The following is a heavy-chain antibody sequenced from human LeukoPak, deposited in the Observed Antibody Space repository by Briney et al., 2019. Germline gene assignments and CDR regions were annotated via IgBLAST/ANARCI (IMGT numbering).Heavy chain of an antibody. CDR3: ARGVEPLAANTLAY. D-gene: IGHD1-14*01. V-gene: IGHV3-53*01. J-gene: IGHJ4*02. CDR1: GFTVITND. Sequence: GGSLRLSCAASGFTVITNDMTWVRQAPGKGPEWVSVLYSDGNTKYSDSVQGRFTISRDNSKNTLYLEMNSLSPDDTAVYYCARGVEPLAANTLAYWGQGTLVTVSS. CDR2: LYSDGNT.